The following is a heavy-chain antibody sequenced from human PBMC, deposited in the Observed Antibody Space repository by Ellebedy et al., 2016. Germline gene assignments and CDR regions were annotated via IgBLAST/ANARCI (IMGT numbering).Heavy chain of an antibody. CDR1: GGSFSGYY. V-gene: IGHV4-34*11. D-gene: IGHD3-9*01. J-gene: IGHJ6*02. CDR2: IYYRGYT. Sequence: SETLSLTCAVYGGSFSGYYWTWIRQPPGKGLEWIGHIYYRGYTNYSPSFMSRVTISVDTSKNQVSLKLFSVTTADTAVYFCARVHEYKDILTADWHYGMDVWGQGTTVTVSS. CDR3: ARVHEYKDILTADWHYGMDV.